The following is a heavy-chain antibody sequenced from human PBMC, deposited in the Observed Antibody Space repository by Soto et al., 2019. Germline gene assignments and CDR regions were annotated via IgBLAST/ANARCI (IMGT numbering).Heavy chain of an antibody. CDR3: TTGFNWNYGGYYYYGMDV. Sequence: PGGSLRLSCAASGFTFSNAWMSWVRQAPGKGLEWVGRIKSKTDGGTTDYAAPVKGRFTISRDDSKNTLYLQMNSLKTEDTAVYYCTTGFNWNYGGYYYYGMDVWGQGTTVTVSS. CDR2: IKSKTDGGTT. D-gene: IGHD1-7*01. V-gene: IGHV3-15*01. J-gene: IGHJ6*02. CDR1: GFTFSNAW.